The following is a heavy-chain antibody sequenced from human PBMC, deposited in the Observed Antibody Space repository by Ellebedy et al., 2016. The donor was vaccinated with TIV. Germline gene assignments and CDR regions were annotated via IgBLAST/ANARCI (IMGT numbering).Heavy chain of an antibody. D-gene: IGHD4-23*01. CDR3: ARDAAGNGGKLDY. V-gene: IGHV3-53*01. CDR1: GFTVSSNY. J-gene: IGHJ4*02. CDR2: IYSGGDGGDT. Sequence: GESLKISCAASGFTVSSNYMNWVRQAPGKGLEWVSVIYSGGDGGDTYYADSVKGRFTISRDNSKNTLYLQMNSLRAEDTAVYYCARDAAGNGGKLDYWGLGTLVTVSS.